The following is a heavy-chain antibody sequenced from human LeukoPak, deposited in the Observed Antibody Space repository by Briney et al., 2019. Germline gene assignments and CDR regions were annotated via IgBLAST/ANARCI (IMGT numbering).Heavy chain of an antibody. CDR3: ARDAGKRWLQQGYYFDY. V-gene: IGHV1-18*04. D-gene: IGHD5-24*01. Sequence: ASVKVSCKASGYTFTSYYMHWVRQAPGQGLEWMGWISAYNGNTKYAQKLQGRITMTTDTSTTTVYMELRSLRSDDTAVYYCARDAGKRWLQQGYYFDYWGQGTLVTVSS. CDR1: GYTFTSYY. J-gene: IGHJ4*02. CDR2: ISAYNGNT.